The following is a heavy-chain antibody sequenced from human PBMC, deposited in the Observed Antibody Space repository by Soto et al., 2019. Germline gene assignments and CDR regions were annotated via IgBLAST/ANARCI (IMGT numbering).Heavy chain of an antibody. Sequence: QVQLQESGPGLVKPSETLSLTCTVSGDSIGDFFWSWIRQSPGKGLEWIGAFYHSGLTKFNPALKSRVTISVDTSTNQASLNLTSVTAADTAVYYCARISGYDFPFDHWGQGTLVTVAS. CDR2: FYHSGLT. CDR1: GDSIGDFF. CDR3: ARISGYDFPFDH. V-gene: IGHV4-59*01. D-gene: IGHD5-12*01. J-gene: IGHJ4*02.